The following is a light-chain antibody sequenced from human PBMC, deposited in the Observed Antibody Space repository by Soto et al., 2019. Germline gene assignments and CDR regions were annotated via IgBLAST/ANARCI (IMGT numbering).Light chain of an antibody. V-gene: IGKV3-20*01. CDR1: QSVSSSY. CDR3: QQYGRLNT. J-gene: IGKJ5*01. Sequence: IVLTQSPGSLSLSPGERATLSCRARQSVSSSYLAWYQQKPGQAPRLLIYGASSRATGIPDRFSGSGSGTDVTLTISRLEPEDFAVYYCQQYGRLNTSREGAPLEIK. CDR2: GAS.